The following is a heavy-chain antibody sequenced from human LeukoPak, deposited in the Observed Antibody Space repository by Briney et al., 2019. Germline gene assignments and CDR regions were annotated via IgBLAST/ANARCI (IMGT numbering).Heavy chain of an antibody. D-gene: IGHD3-22*01. CDR2: IRVHRGYT. Sequence: ASMKVLCKTCGYIFTSYGIRWVRQARRQGREGMGCIRVHRGYTRYARKFQGRVTITTDTSTSTAYMDLRSLRPDDTAVYYCARDMRHYRNYDSNAYYYNFQYWGQGTRVTVSS. V-gene: IGHV1-18*01. J-gene: IGHJ4*02. CDR3: ARDMRHYRNYDSNAYYYNFQY. CDR1: GYIFTSYG.